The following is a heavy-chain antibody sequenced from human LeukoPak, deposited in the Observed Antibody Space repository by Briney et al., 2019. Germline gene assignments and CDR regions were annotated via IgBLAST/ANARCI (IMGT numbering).Heavy chain of an antibody. CDR2: INPSGGST. Sequence: ASVKVSCKASGYTFTGYCMHWVRQAPGQGLEWMGIINPSGGSTSYAQKFQGRVTMTRDTSTSTVYMELSSLRSEDTAVYYCACLGELSNFGNYWGQGTLVTVSS. J-gene: IGHJ4*02. D-gene: IGHD3-16*02. CDR1: GYTFTGYC. CDR3: ACLGELSNFGNY. V-gene: IGHV1-46*03.